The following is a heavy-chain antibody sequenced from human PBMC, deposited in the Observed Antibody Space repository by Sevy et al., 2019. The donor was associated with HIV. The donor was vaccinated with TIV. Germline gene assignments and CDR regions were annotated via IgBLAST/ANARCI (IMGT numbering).Heavy chain of an antibody. V-gene: IGHV3-23*01. Sequence: GGSLRLSCAASGFTFSSYAMSWVRQAPGKGLEWVSAISGSGGSTYYADSVKGRLTISRDNSKNTLYLQMNSLRAEDTAVYYCAKVFYPDRELLQVCDYWGQGTLVTVSS. J-gene: IGHJ4*02. CDR2: ISGSGGST. D-gene: IGHD1-26*01. CDR1: GFTFSSYA. CDR3: AKVFYPDRELLQVCDY.